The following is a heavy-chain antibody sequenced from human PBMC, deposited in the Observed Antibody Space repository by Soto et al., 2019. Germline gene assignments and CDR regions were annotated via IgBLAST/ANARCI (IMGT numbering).Heavy chain of an antibody. D-gene: IGHD6-13*01. Sequence: QVQLVQSGAEVKKPGASVKVSCKASGYTFTSYAMHWVRQAPGQRLEWMGWINAGNGNTKYSQKFQGRVTITRDTAASTAYMELSSLRSEDTAVYYCARSSSWYVFEYWGQGTLVTVSS. J-gene: IGHJ4*02. CDR2: INAGNGNT. CDR1: GYTFTSYA. V-gene: IGHV1-3*01. CDR3: ARSSSWYVFEY.